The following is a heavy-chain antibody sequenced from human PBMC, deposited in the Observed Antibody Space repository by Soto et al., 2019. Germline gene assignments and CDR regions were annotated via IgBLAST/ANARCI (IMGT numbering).Heavy chain of an antibody. J-gene: IGHJ4*02. CDR1: GFPFSSYG. CDR3: AGGQYYFDY. Sequence: GGSLRLSCAASGFPFSSYGMHWVRQAPGKGLDWVALISYDGSNKYYADSVKGRFTISRDNSKHTLYLQMSSLRVEDTAVYYCAGGQYYFDYCGQGTLVTVSS. V-gene: IGHV3-30*03. CDR2: ISYDGSNK. D-gene: IGHD2-15*01.